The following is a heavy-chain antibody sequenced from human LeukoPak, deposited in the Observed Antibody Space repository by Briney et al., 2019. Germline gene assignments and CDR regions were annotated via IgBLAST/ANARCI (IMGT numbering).Heavy chain of an antibody. J-gene: IGHJ6*04. V-gene: IGHV4-30-2*01. Sequence: SQTLSLTCAVSGGSVNSDDSSWNWIRQPPGQGLEWIGSLYHSGSTSYNPSLKSRVSMSLDRSKNQFSLYLSSVTAADTAVYYCARDGGYCIGSTCRPFYGMDVWGKGTTVTVSS. CDR3: ARDGGYCIGSTCRPFYGMDV. CDR1: GGSVNSDDSS. CDR2: LYHSGST. D-gene: IGHD2-15*01.